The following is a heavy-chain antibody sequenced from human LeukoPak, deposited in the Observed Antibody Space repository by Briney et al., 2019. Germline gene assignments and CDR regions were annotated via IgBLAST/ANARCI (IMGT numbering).Heavy chain of an antibody. D-gene: IGHD5-24*01. CDR1: GYTFTSYY. CDR3: ARAISRRDGSPLGDY. J-gene: IGHJ4*02. V-gene: IGHV1-46*01. CDR2: INPSGGST. Sequence: ASVKVSCKASGYTFTSYYMHWVRQAPGQGLEWMGIINPSGGSTSYAQKFQGRVTITTDESTSTAYMELSSLRSEDTAVYYCARAISRRDGSPLGDYWGQGTLVTVSS.